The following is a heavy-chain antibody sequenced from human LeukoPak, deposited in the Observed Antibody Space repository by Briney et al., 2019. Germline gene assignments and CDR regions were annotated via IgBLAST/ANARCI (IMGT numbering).Heavy chain of an antibody. Sequence: GGSLRLSCAASGFTFLNSWTSWVRQAPGKGLEWMANIKPDGSQKYYVDSVKGRFTISRDNAKNSLYLQVDSLTAEDTAIYYCARDRDSNWYPYHDYRGQGVLVTVSS. CDR1: GFTFLNSW. CDR3: ARDRDSNWYPYHDY. J-gene: IGHJ4*02. CDR2: IKPDGSQK. V-gene: IGHV3-7*03. D-gene: IGHD6-13*01.